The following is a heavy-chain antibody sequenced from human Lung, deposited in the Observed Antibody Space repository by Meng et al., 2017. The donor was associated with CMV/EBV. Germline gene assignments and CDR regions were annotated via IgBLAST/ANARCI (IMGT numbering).Heavy chain of an antibody. CDR1: GGSISSGDYY. J-gene: IGHJ4*02. CDR2: IYYSGST. CDR3: ARALDTAMVTFDY. V-gene: IGHV4-30-4*08. Sequence: AQLQEQGPGLVKPSQTPSLTCTVSGGSISSGDYYWSWIRQPPGKGLEWIGYIYYSGSTYYNPSLKRRVTISVDTSKNQFSLKLSSVTAADTAVYYCARALDTAMVTFDYWGQGTLVTVSS. D-gene: IGHD5-18*01.